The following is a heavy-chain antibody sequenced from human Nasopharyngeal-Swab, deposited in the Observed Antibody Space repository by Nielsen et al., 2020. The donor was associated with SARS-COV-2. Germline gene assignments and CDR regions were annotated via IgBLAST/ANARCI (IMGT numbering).Heavy chain of an antibody. CDR1: GFTFSSYS. Sequence: GESLKISCAASGFTFSSYSMNWVRQAPGKGLEWVSSISSSSSYIYYADSVKGRFTISRDNAKNSLYLEMDSLRAEDTAVYYCAGIAGAGGPFDYWGQGTLVTVSS. CDR3: AGIAGAGGPFDY. V-gene: IGHV3-21*01. CDR2: ISSSSSYI. D-gene: IGHD6-19*01. J-gene: IGHJ4*02.